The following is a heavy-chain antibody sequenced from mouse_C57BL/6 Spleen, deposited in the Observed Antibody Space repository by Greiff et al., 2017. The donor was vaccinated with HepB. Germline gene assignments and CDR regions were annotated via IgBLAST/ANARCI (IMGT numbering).Heavy chain of an antibody. Sequence: VNVVESGPGLVAPSQSLSITCTVSGFSLTSYAISWVRQPPGKGLEWLGVIWTGGGTNYNSALKSRLSISKDNSKSQVFLKMNSLQTDDTARYYCARNAGGSSYEGYYAMDYWGQGTSVTVSS. D-gene: IGHD1-1*01. J-gene: IGHJ4*01. CDR2: IWTGGGT. CDR1: GFSLTSYA. CDR3: ARNAGGSSYEGYYAMDY. V-gene: IGHV2-9-1*01.